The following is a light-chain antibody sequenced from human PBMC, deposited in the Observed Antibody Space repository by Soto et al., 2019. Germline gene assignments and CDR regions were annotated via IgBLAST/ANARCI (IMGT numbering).Light chain of an antibody. V-gene: IGKV1-39*01. J-gene: IGKJ1*01. CDR3: QQYNSYS. Sequence: DIQMTQSPSSLSASVGDRVTITCRASETISSYLNWYQQKSGKAPKLLIYAASRLQSGVPSRFSGSESGTDFTLAISSLQPDDFATYYCQQYNSYSFGQGTKVDIK. CDR2: AAS. CDR1: ETISSY.